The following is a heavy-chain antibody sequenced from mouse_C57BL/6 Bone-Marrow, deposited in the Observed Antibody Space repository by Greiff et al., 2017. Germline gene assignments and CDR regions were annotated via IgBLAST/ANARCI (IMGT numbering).Heavy chain of an antibody. D-gene: IGHD1-1*01. J-gene: IGHJ2*01. V-gene: IGHV1-50*01. CDR1: GYTFTSYW. Sequence: VQLQQPGAELVKPGASVKLSCKASGYTFTSYWIQWVKQRPGQGLEWIGEIDPSDSYTNYNQKFKGKATLTVDTSSSTAYMQLSSLTSEDSAVYYCARQFITTVVAGYYFDYWGQGTTLTVSS. CDR3: ARQFITTVVAGYYFDY. CDR2: IDPSDSYT.